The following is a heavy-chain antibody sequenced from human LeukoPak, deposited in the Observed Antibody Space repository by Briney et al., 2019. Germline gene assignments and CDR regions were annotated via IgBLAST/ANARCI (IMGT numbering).Heavy chain of an antibody. CDR2: ISHGGRA. D-gene: IGHD3-22*01. V-gene: IGHV4-4*02. J-gene: IGHJ5*01. CDR3: AREEPYDSTWASDSNWFDP. CDR1: GGSISSSNW. Sequence: PSGTLSLTCAVSGGSISSSNWWSWVRQPPGKGLEWVGEISHGGRAIYRPSLQSRLTISLDTSKNQFSLKLSSVTAADTAVYYCAREEPYDSTWASDSNWFDPWGQGTLVTVSS.